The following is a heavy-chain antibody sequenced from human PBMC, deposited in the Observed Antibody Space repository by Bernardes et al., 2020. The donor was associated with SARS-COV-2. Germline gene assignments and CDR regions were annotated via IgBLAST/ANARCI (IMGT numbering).Heavy chain of an antibody. CDR2: ISSSCSTI. CDR1: GFTFRDYY. J-gene: IGHJ6*02. CDR3: ARDSPINHYYYYGLEV. V-gene: IGHV3-11*01. Sequence: SLRRSCAASGFTFRDYYMSWIRQAPGKGLEWVSYISSSCSTIYYADSVKGRFTISRDNAKNSLYLQMNSLRAEDTAVYYCARDSPINHYYYYGLEVLGQGTTLSGSS.